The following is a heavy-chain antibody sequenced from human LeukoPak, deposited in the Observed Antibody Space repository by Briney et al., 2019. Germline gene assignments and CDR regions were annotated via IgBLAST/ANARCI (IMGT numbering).Heavy chain of an antibody. CDR2: IHGDGRT. D-gene: IGHD3-3*02. J-gene: IGHJ4*02. CDR3: ATTGGYWAGIFDR. Sequence: GGSLRLSCAASRFTLTTNYMTWVRQAPAKGLASVSVIHGDGRTYYAASVKCRFTISRDSSKNTLYLQMNSLRAEDTAVYYCATTGGYWAGIFDRWGQGTLVTVSS. CDR1: RFTLTTNY. V-gene: IGHV3-53*01.